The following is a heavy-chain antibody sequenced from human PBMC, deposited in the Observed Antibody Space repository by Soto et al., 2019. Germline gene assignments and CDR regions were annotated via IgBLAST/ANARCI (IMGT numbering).Heavy chain of an antibody. D-gene: IGHD3-22*01. CDR2: IKSKTDGGTT. CDR1: GLTFRNSE. J-gene: IGHJ3*02. Sequence: LTLSYAATGLTFRNSEQNWERSAPWKELESVARIKSKTDGGTTDYAAPVKGRFTISRDDSKNTLYLQMNSLKTEDTAVYYCTTRLGYYYDSSGYYYVAFDIWGQGTMVTVSS. CDR3: TTRLGYYYDSSGYYYVAFDI. V-gene: IGHV3-15*07.